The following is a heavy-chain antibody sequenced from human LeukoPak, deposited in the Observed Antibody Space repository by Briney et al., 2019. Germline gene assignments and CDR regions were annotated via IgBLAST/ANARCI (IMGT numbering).Heavy chain of an antibody. CDR2: IYYSRST. J-gene: IGHJ4*02. Sequence: SETLSLTCTVSGGSISSHYWSWIRQPPGKGLEWIGYIYYSRSTNYNPSLKSRVTISVDTSKNQFSLKLSSVTAADTAVYYCARGGCTNGVCYFDYWGQGTLVTVSS. V-gene: IGHV4-59*11. CDR1: GGSISSHY. D-gene: IGHD2-8*01. CDR3: ARGGCTNGVCYFDY.